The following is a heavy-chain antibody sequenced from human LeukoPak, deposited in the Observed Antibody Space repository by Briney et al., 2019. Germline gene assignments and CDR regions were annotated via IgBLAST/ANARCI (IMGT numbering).Heavy chain of an antibody. J-gene: IGHJ4*02. V-gene: IGHV3-74*01. D-gene: IGHD3-16*02. CDR3: GRGPDGGGIYRPGDY. CDR2: INSDGSGT. CDR1: GFTFSSYW. Sequence: GGSLRLSCAASGFTFSSYWMHWARQAPGKGLVWVSRINSDGSGTSYADFAKGRFTISRDNARNTLYLQMNSLREDDTAVYYCGRGPDGGGIYRPGDYWGQRTLVTVSA.